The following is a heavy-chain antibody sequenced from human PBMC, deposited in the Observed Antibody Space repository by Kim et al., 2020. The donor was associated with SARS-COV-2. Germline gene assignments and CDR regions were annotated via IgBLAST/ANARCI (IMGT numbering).Heavy chain of an antibody. J-gene: IGHJ4*02. CDR2: INHSGST. V-gene: IGHV4-34*01. CDR1: GGSLSGYY. D-gene: IGHD3-10*01. Sequence: SETLSLTCAVYGGSLSGYYWSWIRQPPGKGLEWIGEINHSGSTNYNPSLKSRVTISVDTSKNQFSLKLSSVTAADTAVYYCARAAKGRWFGELHYRYFDYWGQGTLVTVSS. CDR3: ARAAKGRWFGELHYRYFDY.